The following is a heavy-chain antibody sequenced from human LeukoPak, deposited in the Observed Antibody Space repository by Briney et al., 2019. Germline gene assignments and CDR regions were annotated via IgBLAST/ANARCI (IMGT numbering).Heavy chain of an antibody. CDR2: IYPSSGGT. CDR1: GYTFTGHH. J-gene: IGHJ4*02. V-gene: IGHV1-2*02. D-gene: IGHD4-11*01. Sequence: ASVKVSCKASGYTFTGHHIHWVRQAPAQGLEWMGWIYPSSGGTQYGQKFKGRVTMTRDTSVSTAYMELTRLQFDDTAVYYCVGLTYSSYDDFDYWGQGTLVTVSS. CDR3: VGLTYSSYDDFDY.